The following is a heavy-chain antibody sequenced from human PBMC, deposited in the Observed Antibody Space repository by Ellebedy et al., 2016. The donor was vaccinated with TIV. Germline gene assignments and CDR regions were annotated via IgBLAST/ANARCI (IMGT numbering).Heavy chain of an antibody. D-gene: IGHD3-9*01. V-gene: IGHV3-49*03. J-gene: IGHJ4*02. CDR3: TRDPTLRYFDWLPVDY. CDR1: GFTFGDYA. Sequence: GESLKISCTASGFTFGDYAMSWFRQAPGKGLEWVGFIRSKAYGGTTEYAASVKGRFTISRDDSKSIAYLQMNSLKTEDTAVYYCTRDPTLRYFDWLPVDYWGQGTLVTVSS. CDR2: IRSKAYGGTT.